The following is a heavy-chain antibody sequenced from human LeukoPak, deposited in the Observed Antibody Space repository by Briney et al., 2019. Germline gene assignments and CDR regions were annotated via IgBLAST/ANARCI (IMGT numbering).Heavy chain of an antibody. CDR1: GGSISSGGYY. CDR3: ARGPGVLLWFGDQYYFDY. CDR2: IYYSGST. D-gene: IGHD3-10*01. Sequence: PSETLSLTCTVSGGSISSGGYYWSWIRQHPGKGLEWIGYIYYSGSTYYNPSLKSRVTISVDTSKNQFSLKLSSVTAADTAVYYCARGPGVLLWFGDQYYFDYWGQGTLVTVSS. V-gene: IGHV4-31*03. J-gene: IGHJ4*02.